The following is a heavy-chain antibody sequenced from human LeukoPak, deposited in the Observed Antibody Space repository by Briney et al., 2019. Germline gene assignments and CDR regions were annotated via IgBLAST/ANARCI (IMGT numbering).Heavy chain of an antibody. CDR3: ARVAAAGEKLNWFDP. CDR2: INSDGGST. V-gene: IGHV3-74*01. J-gene: IGHJ5*02. CDR1: GFTFSTYW. Sequence: GGSLRLSCAASGFTFSTYWMHWVRQAPGKGLVWVSCINSDGGSTSCADSVKGRFTISRDNAKNTLLLQMNSLRADDTAVYYCARVAAAGEKLNWFDPWGQGTLVTVSS. D-gene: IGHD6-13*01.